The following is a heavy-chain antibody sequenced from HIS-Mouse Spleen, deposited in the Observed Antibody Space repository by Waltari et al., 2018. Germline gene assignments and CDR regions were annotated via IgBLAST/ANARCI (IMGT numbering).Heavy chain of an antibody. CDR3: ARGDLGSSSYYFDY. CDR1: GYTFTSYD. CDR2: RNPNRGNT. D-gene: IGHD6-6*01. Sequence: QVQLVQSGAEVKKPGASVKVSCKASGYTFTSYDINWVRQATGQGLEWMGWRNPNRGNTGYAQKFRGRVTMTRNTSISTAYMELSSLRSEDTAVYYCARGDLGSSSYYFDYWGQGTLVTVSS. V-gene: IGHV1-8*01. J-gene: IGHJ4*02.